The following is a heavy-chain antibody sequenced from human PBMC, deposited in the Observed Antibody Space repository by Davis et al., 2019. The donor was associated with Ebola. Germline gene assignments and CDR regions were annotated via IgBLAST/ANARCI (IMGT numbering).Heavy chain of an antibody. CDR2: IWYDGSKK. V-gene: IGHV3-33*06. D-gene: IGHD1-20*01. Sequence: PGGSLRLSCAASGFTFSSYGMHWVRQAPGKGLEWVAVIWYDGSKKYYADSVKGRFTISRDIPKNTLYLQMNSLRVEDTAVYYCAKDRRPNNRNDEGKDFWGQGTLVTVSS. J-gene: IGHJ4*02. CDR3: AKDRRPNNRNDEGKDF. CDR1: GFTFSSYG.